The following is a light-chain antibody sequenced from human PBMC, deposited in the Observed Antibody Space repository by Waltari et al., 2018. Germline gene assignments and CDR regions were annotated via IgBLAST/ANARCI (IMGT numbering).Light chain of an antibody. CDR3: QQSYTTPPWT. CDR2: AAS. V-gene: IGKV1-39*01. Sequence: DIQMTQSPSSLSASVGDRVTLTCRASQSISGYVNWYQQKPGKAPRFLIYAASNLQSGVPSRFAGSGSGTDFSLTISSLQPEDFGTYFCQQSYTTPPWTFGQGTKVKIK. CDR1: QSISGY. J-gene: IGKJ1*01.